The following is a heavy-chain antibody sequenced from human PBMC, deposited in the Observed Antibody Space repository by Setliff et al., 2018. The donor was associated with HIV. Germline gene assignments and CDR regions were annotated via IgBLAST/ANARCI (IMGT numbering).Heavy chain of an antibody. CDR3: ARGLSFYDPGGFDY. J-gene: IGHJ4*02. CDR1: GGSISSYY. D-gene: IGHD3-22*01. CDR2: IYTSGST. Sequence: SETLSLTCTVSGGSISSYYWSWIRQPPGKGLEWIGYIYTSGSTNYNPSLKSRVTISVDKSKNQFSLKLSSVTAADTAVYYCARGLSFYDPGGFDYWGQGTLVTVSS. V-gene: IGHV4-4*09.